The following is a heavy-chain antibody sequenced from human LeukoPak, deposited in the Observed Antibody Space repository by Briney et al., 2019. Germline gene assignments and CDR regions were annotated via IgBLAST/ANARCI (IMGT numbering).Heavy chain of an antibody. CDR2: ISWNGGGI. CDR1: GFTFSSYW. CDR3: AKGTYGSASYAPSFDL. D-gene: IGHD3-10*01. V-gene: IGHV3-9*01. Sequence: PGGSLRLSCAVSGFTFSSYWMGWVRQAPGKGLEWASYISWNGGGIGYSDSVQGRFIISRHNARSSLYLQMSTLRPDDTAFYYCAKGTYGSASYAPSFDLWGQGTLVTVSS. J-gene: IGHJ5*02.